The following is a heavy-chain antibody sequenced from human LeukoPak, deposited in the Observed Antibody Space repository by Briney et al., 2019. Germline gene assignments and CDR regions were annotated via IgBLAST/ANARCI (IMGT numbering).Heavy chain of an antibody. CDR3: ARVVRYYDSSGYYDYLDY. CDR1: GGSISSGGYS. D-gene: IGHD3-22*01. Sequence: SQTLSLTCAVSGGSISSGGYSWSWIRQPPGKGLEWIGYIYHSGSTYYNPSLKSRVTISVDRSKNQFPLKLSSVTAADTAVYYCARVVRYYDSSGYYDYLDYWGQGTLVTVSS. CDR2: IYHSGST. J-gene: IGHJ4*02. V-gene: IGHV4-30-2*01.